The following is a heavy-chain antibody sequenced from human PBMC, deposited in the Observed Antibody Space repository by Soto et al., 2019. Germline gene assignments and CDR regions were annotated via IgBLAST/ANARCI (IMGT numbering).Heavy chain of an antibody. Sequence: PRASVKVSCKASGYTFTSYDINWVRQATGHRLEWMGWMNPSSGNTGYAQKFQGRVTMTRNTSISTAYMELSSLRSEDTAVYYCARGPTGKAMVFSPYYHSYMAVLGNGTTVTVSS. D-gene: IGHD5-18*01. J-gene: IGHJ6*03. CDR3: ARGPTGKAMVFSPYYHSYMAV. V-gene: IGHV1-8*01. CDR1: GYTFTSYD. CDR2: MNPSSGNT.